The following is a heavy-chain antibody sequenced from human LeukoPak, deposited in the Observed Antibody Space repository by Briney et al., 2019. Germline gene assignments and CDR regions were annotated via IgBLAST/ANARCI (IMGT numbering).Heavy chain of an antibody. V-gene: IGHV4-34*01. CDR3: ARGRGRGYSYGFEYYFDY. J-gene: IGHJ4*02. CDR1: GGSFSGYY. Sequence: PSETLSLTCAVYGGSFSGYYWSWIRQPPGKGLEWIGEINHSGSTNYNPSLKSRVTISVDTSKNQFSLKLSSVTAADTAVYYCARGRGRGYSYGFEYYFDYWGQGTLVTVSS. CDR2: INHSGST. D-gene: IGHD5-18*01.